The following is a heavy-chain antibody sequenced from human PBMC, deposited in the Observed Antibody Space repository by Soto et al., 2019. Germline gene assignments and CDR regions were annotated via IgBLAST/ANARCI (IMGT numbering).Heavy chain of an antibody. Sequence: QVQLVESGGGVVQPGRSLRLSCAASGFTFSSYGMHWVRQAPGKGLEWVAVISYDGSNKYYADSVKGRFTISRDNSKNTLXXQXXSLXXEXXAVXYCXXXXXFWSGYYPVDYWGQGTLVTVSS. V-gene: IGHV3-30*03. D-gene: IGHD3-3*01. CDR2: ISYDGSNK. J-gene: IGHJ4*02. CDR1: GFTFSSYG. CDR3: XXXXXFWSGYYPVDY.